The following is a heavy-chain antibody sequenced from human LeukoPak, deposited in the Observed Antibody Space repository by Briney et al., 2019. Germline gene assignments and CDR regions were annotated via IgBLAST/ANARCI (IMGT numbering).Heavy chain of an antibody. D-gene: IGHD3-3*01. CDR2: IKPDESEI. CDR1: GFTFSRSS. J-gene: IGHJ4*02. Sequence: GGSLRLSCAASGFTFSRSSMNWVRQAPGKGVEWVANIKPDESEIYYVDSVKGRFTISRNNAKNSLYLQMDSLRAEDTAVYYCATEGPFRSSSFDHWGQGTLVTVSS. CDR3: ATEGPFRSSSFDH. V-gene: IGHV3-7*01.